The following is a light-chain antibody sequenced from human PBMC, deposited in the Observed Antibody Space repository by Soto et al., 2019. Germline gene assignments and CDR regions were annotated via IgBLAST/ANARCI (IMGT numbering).Light chain of an antibody. CDR2: KVS. Sequence: VVMTQSPLSLPVTLGQPAYISFRSSQSLVYSYGNTYLNWFQQRPGQSPRSLIYKVSNRDSGVPDRFSGSGSGSDFTLKISRVEAEDIGVYYCMQGTHCHPITLGQGTRLEIK. CDR1: QSLVYSYGNTY. J-gene: IGKJ5*01. CDR3: MQGTHCHPIT. V-gene: IGKV2-30*01.